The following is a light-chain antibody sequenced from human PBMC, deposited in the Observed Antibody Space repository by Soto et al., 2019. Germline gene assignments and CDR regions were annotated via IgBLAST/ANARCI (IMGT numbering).Light chain of an antibody. CDR3: MQALQTPYT. J-gene: IGKJ2*01. V-gene: IGKV2-28*01. CDR2: LGS. CDR1: QSLLHSNGYNY. Sequence: DIVMTQSPLSLPVTPGEPASISCRSSQSLLHSNGYNYLDWYLQKPGQSPQLLIYLGSNRASGVPDRFSGSGSGTDFTLKISRVEAEDVRVYYCMQALQTPYTFGRGTKLEIK.